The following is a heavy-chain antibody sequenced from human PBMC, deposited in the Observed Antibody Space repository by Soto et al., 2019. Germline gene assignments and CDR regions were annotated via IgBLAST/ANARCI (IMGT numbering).Heavy chain of an antibody. CDR2: INPSGGST. CDR1: GYTFTSYY. Sequence: ASVNVSCKASGYTFTSYYMHWVRQAPGQGLEWMGIINPSGGSTSYAQKFQGRVTMTRDTSTSTVYMELSSLRSEDTAVYYCARVTAQELLGYWGQGTLVTLSS. D-gene: IGHD1-26*01. V-gene: IGHV1-46*01. CDR3: ARVTAQELLGY. J-gene: IGHJ4*02.